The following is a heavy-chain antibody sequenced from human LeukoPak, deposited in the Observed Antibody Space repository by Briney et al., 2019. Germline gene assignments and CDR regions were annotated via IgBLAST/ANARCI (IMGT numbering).Heavy chain of an antibody. CDR3: ARDPDTGWAFDI. V-gene: IGHV3-30-3*01. CDR2: ISYDGSNK. D-gene: IGHD5-18*01. CDR1: GFTFSSYA. J-gene: IGHJ3*02. Sequence: PGRSLRLSCAASGFTFSSYAMHWGRQAPGKGLEWVAVISYDGSNKYYADSVKGRFTISRDNSKNPLYLQMNSLRAEDTPVYYCARDPDTGWAFDIWGQGTMVTVSS.